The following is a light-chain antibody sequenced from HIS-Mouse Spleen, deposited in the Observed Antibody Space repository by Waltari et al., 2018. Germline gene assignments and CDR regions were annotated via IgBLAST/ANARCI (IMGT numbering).Light chain of an antibody. CDR2: DVR. CDR1: SSDVGGYNY. CDR3: SSYTSSSTEV. Sequence: QSALTQPASVSGSPGQSITISCTGTSSDVGGYNYVSWYQQHPGKAPKLMIYDVRNRPSGVSNRCSGSKPANTASLTISGLQAEDEADYYCSSYTSSSTEVFGGGTKLTVL. J-gene: IGLJ2*01. V-gene: IGLV2-14*03.